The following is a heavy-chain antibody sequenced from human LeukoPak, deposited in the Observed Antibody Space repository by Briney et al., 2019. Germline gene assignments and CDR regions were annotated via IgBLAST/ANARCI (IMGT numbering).Heavy chain of an antibody. J-gene: IGHJ4*02. Sequence: GGSLRLSCAASGFTLSTYAMSWVRQTPGKGLEWVAATSSSDAGTYHADSVRGRFTISRDNSKNTLYLQMNSLRAEDAAVYFCAKAPVTSCRGAYCYPFDYWGQGTLVTVSS. D-gene: IGHD2-21*01. V-gene: IGHV3-23*01. CDR3: AKAPVTSCRGAYCYPFDY. CDR1: GFTLSTYA. CDR2: TSSSDAGT.